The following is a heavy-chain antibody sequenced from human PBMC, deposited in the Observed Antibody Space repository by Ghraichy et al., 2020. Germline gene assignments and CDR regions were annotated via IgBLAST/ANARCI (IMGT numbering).Heavy chain of an antibody. CDR1: GGSFSGYH. J-gene: IGHJ6*02. CDR3: ARATIRDGMDV. D-gene: IGHD5-12*01. V-gene: IGHV4-34*01. CDR2: IDHSGST. Sequence: SETLSLTCAVYGGSFSGYHWTWIRQPPGKGLECIGEIDHSGSTNHNPSLRSRVTMSIDTSRNQFSLKLSYVTAADTAVYYCARATIRDGMDVWGQGTTVTFSS.